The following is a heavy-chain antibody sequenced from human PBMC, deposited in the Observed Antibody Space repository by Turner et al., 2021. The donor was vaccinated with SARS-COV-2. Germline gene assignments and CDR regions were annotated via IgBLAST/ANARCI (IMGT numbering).Heavy chain of an antibody. CDR2: FDPEDGET. D-gene: IGHD2-2*01. J-gene: IGHJ5*02. CDR3: ATGYQLRVNWLVP. Sequence: QVQLVQSGAEVKKPGASVKVSCKISGYTLTELSMYWVRQAPGKGLEWMGGFDPEDGETIYAQNFQGRVTMTEDTSTDTAYMELSSLRSEDTAVCFCATGYQLRVNWLVPWGQGTLVTVSS. V-gene: IGHV1-24*01. CDR1: GYTLTELS.